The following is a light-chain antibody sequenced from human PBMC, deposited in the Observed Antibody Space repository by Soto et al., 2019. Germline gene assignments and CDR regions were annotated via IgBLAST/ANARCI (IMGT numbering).Light chain of an antibody. J-gene: IGKJ1*01. CDR1: QSISNY. Sequence: DIQMTQSPSSLSTSVGDRVTITCRASQSISNYLTWYQQKPGKVPKLLIYAASTLQCGVPSRFSGSGSGTDFTLTISSLQPEDVATYYCQQYNSSPWTFGQGTKLEIK. CDR2: AAS. CDR3: QQYNSSPWT. V-gene: IGKV1-27*01.